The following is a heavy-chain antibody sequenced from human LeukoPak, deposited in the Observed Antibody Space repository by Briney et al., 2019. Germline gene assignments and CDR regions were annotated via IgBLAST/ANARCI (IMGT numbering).Heavy chain of an antibody. CDR2: IYHSGST. D-gene: IGHD5-12*01. CDR1: GGSISSGGYY. Sequence: PSETLSLTCTVSGGSISSGGYYWSWIRQPPGKGLEWIGYIYHSGSTYYNPSLKSRVTISVDRSKNQFSLKLGSVTAADTAVYYCARVDRASDIVAHLDYWGQGTLVTVSS. V-gene: IGHV4-30-2*01. CDR3: ARVDRASDIVAHLDY. J-gene: IGHJ4*02.